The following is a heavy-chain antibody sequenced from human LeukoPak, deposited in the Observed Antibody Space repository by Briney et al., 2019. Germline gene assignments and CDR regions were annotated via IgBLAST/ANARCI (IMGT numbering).Heavy chain of an antibody. D-gene: IGHD3-3*01. Sequence: SETLSLTCTVSGGPISSDDYHWSWIRQPPGKGHEWIGHIYHSGSPYYNPSLKSRVTISVDTAKNQFSLKLSSVTAADTAVYYCARALSVGSLLVDFGGAFDNWGQGTMVTVSS. CDR1: GGPISSDDYH. J-gene: IGHJ3*02. V-gene: IGHV4-30-4*08. CDR3: ARALSVGSLLVDFGGAFDN. CDR2: IYHSGSP.